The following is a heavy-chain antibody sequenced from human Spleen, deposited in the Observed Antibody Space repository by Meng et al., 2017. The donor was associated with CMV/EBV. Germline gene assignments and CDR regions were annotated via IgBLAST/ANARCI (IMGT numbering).Heavy chain of an antibody. Sequence: ISSDNHYWSWIRQPPGKGLEWIGYIYYRGSTNYNPSLMSRVTISVDTSKNQFSLRLNSLTAADTAVYYCARGHPWDYDNNPGAEFFQHWGQGTLVTISS. CDR2: IYYRGST. J-gene: IGHJ1*01. V-gene: IGHV4-30-4*08. CDR3: ARGHPWDYDNNPGAEFFQH. CDR1: ISSDNHY. D-gene: IGHD3-22*01.